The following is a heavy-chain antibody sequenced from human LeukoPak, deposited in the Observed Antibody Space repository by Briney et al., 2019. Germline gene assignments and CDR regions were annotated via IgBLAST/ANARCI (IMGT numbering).Heavy chain of an antibody. CDR2: ISSSGRLM. Sequence: GGSLRLSCAASGFTFSEYYINWIRQAPGKGLEWVSHISSSGRLMQYADSVRGRFTITRDNAQNFMSLQMNILKPEDTAVYYCARDTNNGLDVWGRGTTVTVS. V-gene: IGHV3-11*01. D-gene: IGHD1-20*01. CDR1: GFTFSEYY. J-gene: IGHJ6*02. CDR3: ARDTNNGLDV.